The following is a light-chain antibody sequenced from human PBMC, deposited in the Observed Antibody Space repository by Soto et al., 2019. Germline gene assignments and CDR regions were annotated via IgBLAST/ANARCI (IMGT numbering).Light chain of an antibody. Sequence: CVLTKPASVSRSPGRWITISYTGTSSDVGGYNYVSWYRQHPGKAPKFMIYDVSSRPSGVSNRFSGSKSGNTASLTISGLQAEDEVDYYCCSYTTSNTRQIVFGTGTKVTVL. CDR1: SSDVGGYNY. V-gene: IGLV2-14*03. CDR2: DVS. J-gene: IGLJ1*01. CDR3: CSYTTSNTRQIV.